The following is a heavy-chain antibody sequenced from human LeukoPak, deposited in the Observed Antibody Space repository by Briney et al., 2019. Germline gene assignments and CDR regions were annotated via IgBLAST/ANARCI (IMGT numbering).Heavy chain of an antibody. Sequence: SETLSLTCNVSGDFISSYYWSWIRQPAGKGLEWIGRIYIDGSTTYNPSLKSRFTMSVDTSKSQFSLRLTSVTAADTAVYYCARVPYSTRYYMDVWGKGTTVTVSS. D-gene: IGHD6-13*01. J-gene: IGHJ6*03. V-gene: IGHV4-4*07. CDR1: GDFISSYY. CDR3: ARVPYSTRYYMDV. CDR2: IYIDGST.